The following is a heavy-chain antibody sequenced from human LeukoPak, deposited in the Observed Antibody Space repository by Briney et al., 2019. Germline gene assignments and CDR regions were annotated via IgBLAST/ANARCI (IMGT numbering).Heavy chain of an antibody. CDR1: GYTFTSYD. V-gene: IGHV1-8*03. Sequence: GASVKVSCKASGYTFTSYDINWVRQATGQGLEWMGWMNPNSGNTGYAQKFQGRVTITRNTSISTAYMELSSLRSEDTAVYYCARGSHDWDYGDENWIDPWGQGTLVTVSS. CDR2: MNPNSGNT. J-gene: IGHJ5*02. D-gene: IGHD4-17*01. CDR3: ARGSHDWDYGDENWIDP.